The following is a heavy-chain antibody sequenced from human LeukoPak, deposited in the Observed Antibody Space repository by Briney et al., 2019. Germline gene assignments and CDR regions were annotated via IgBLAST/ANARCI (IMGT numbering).Heavy chain of an antibody. V-gene: IGHV3-9*01. Sequence: GGSLRLSCAASGFTFDDYAMHWVRQAPGKGLEWVSGISWNSGSIGYADSVKGRFTISRDNAKNSLYLQMNSLRAEDTALYYCAKDTRLLWFGESTFDYWGQGTLVTVSS. J-gene: IGHJ4*02. CDR1: GFTFDDYA. CDR2: ISWNSGSI. CDR3: AKDTRLLWFGESTFDY. D-gene: IGHD3-10*01.